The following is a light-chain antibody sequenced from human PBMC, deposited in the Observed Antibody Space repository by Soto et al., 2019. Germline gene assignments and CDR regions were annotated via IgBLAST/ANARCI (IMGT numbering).Light chain of an antibody. V-gene: IGKV2-28*01. CDR3: MQAIQAQRT. CDR1: QSLLHSNGNIY. J-gene: IGKJ1*01. CDR2: LGS. Sequence: DIVLTQSPLSLPVTPGEPASISCRSSQSLLHSNGNIYLDWYLQKPGQSPQLLIYLGSIRASGVPDRFSGSGSGTDFTLKITGVEDEDVGVYSCMQAIQAQRTCGLGTKVEIK.